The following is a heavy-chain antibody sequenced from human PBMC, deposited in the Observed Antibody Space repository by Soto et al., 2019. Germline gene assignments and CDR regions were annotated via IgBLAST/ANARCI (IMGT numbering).Heavy chain of an antibody. Sequence: QVQLVESGGGVVQPGRSLRLSCAASGFTFSSYTMHWVRQAPGKGLEWVALIYYDGSQKYYADSVKGRFNISRDNSKKMMNLDMNSLRTEDTAVYYCTRVGGNQLGDGYDNWGQGTLVTVSS. D-gene: IGHD5-12*01. J-gene: IGHJ4*02. CDR2: IYYDGSQK. CDR1: GFTFSSYT. CDR3: TRVGGNQLGDGYDN. V-gene: IGHV3-30*04.